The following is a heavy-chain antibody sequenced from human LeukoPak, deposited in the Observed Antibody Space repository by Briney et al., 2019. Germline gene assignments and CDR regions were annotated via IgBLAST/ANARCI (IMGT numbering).Heavy chain of an antibody. V-gene: IGHV5-51*01. CDR2: IYPGDSDT. CDR3: ARSIVGATGIFDY. CDR1: GYSFTSYW. D-gene: IGHD1-26*01. Sequence: GESLKISCEGSGYSFTSYWIGWVRQTPGKGLEWMGIIYPGDSDTRYSPSFQGQVTISADKSISTAYLQWSSLKASDTAMYYCARSIVGATGIFDYWGQGTLVTVSS. J-gene: IGHJ4*02.